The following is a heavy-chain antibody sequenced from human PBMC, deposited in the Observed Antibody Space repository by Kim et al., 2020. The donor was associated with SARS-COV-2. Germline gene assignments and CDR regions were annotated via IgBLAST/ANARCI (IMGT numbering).Heavy chain of an antibody. CDR3: ARGENRYRSSTSCYTIDYYYYGMDV. CDR1: GGTFSSYA. D-gene: IGHD2-2*02. J-gene: IGHJ6*02. V-gene: IGHV1-69*13. CDR2: IIPIFGTA. Sequence: SVKVSCKASGGTFSSYAISWVRQAPGQGLEWMGGIIPIFGTANYAQKFQGRVTITADESTSTAYMELSSLRSEDTAVYYCARGENRYRSSTSCYTIDYYYYGMDVWGQGTTVTVSS.